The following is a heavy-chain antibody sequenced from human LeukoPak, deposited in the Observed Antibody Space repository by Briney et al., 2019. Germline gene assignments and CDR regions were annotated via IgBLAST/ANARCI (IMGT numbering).Heavy chain of an antibody. J-gene: IGHJ6*02. CDR3: ARESVRGMDV. V-gene: IGHV4-59*01. CDR1: GGSISSDF. CDR2: IYYSGST. Sequence: SETLSLTCTVSGGSISSDFWSWLRQPPGKGLEWIGYIYYSGSTNYNPSLKSRVTISLDTSKNQFSLTLSSVTAADTAVYYCARESVRGMDVWGQGATVTVSS. D-gene: IGHD6-19*01.